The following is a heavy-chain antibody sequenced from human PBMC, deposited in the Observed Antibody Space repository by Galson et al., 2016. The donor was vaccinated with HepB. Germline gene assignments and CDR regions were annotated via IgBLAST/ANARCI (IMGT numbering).Heavy chain of an antibody. CDR2: TYYSGDR. Sequence: SETLSLTCIVSGTSIGYSYWAWIRQSPERGLEWIGDTYYSGDRNYNPSLKSRVAMSMNTSANEFSLKLTSVTPADTAHYYCARVTGTWNAGGGLDVWGKGTVVIVSS. D-gene: IGHD1-1*01. CDR3: ARVTGTWNAGGGLDV. CDR1: GTSIGYSY. J-gene: IGHJ3*01. V-gene: IGHV4-59*12.